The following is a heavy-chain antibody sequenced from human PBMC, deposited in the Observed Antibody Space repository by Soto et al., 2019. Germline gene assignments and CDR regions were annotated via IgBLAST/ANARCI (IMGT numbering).Heavy chain of an antibody. V-gene: IGHV1-69*18. CDR3: ARVVMTTVPASYYYGMDV. D-gene: IGHD4-4*01. CDR1: GGTFSSYA. J-gene: IGHJ6*02. CDR2: IIPFIGTA. Sequence: QVQLVQSGAEVKKPGSSVTVSGKASGGTFSSYAISWVRQPPGQGLKWMGRIIPFIGTANYAQKFQGRVTITADESTSTAYMELTSLRSEDTAVYYCARVVMTTVPASYYYGMDVWGQGTTVTVSS.